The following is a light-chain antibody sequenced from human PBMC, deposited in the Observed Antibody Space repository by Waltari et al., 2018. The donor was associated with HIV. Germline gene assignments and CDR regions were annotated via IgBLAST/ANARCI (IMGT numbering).Light chain of an antibody. J-gene: IGLJ3*02. V-gene: IGLV1-47*01. Sequence: QSVLTQPPAPSGTPSQRVPFSYPGSRSHTGKNVIYWYQQFPGTAPKLLINRNDQRPSGVPDRFSGSKPGNSASLAISGLRSEDEADYYCAKWDDSLSGWVFGGGTKLTVL. CDR2: RND. CDR1: RSHTGKNV. CDR3: AKWDDSLSGWV.